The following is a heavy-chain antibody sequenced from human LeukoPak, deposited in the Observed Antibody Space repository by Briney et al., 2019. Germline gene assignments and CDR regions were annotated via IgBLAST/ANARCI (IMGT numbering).Heavy chain of an antibody. CDR2: INSDGSST. J-gene: IGHJ5*02. V-gene: IGHV3-74*01. CDR1: GYTFSSYW. Sequence: PGGSLRLSCAASGYTFSSYWMHWVRQAPGKGLVWVSRINSDGSSTSYADSVKGRFTISRDNAKNTLYLQMNSLRAEDTAVYYCARGPPMVIRGSFRFDPWGQGTLVTVSS. CDR3: ARGPPMVIRGSFRFDP. D-gene: IGHD3-16*01.